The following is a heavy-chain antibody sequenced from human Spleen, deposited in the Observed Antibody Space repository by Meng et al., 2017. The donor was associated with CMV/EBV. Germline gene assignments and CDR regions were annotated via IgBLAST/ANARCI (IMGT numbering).Heavy chain of an antibody. V-gene: IGHV1-18*01. CDR3: AREKDYYDSSGYYIPFFDY. CDR2: ISAYNGNT. CDR1: LTSYG. Sequence: LTSYGISWVRQAPGQGLEWMGWISAYNGNTNYAQKLQGRVTMTTDTSTSTAYMELRSLRSDDTAVYYCAREKDYYDSSGYYIPFFDYWGQGTLVTVSS. D-gene: IGHD3-22*01. J-gene: IGHJ4*02.